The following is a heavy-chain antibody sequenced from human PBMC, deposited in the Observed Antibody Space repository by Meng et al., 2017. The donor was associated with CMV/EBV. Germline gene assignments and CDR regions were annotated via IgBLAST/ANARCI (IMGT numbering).Heavy chain of an antibody. CDR1: GFTFSSYW. CDR3: ARLERLLVHPYYYYGMDV. CDR2: INSDRSST. Sequence: GESLKISCAASGFTFSSYWMHWVRQAPGKGLVWVSRINSDRSSTSYADSVKGRFTISRDNAKNTLYLQMNSLRAEDTAVYYCARLERLLVHPYYYYGMDVWGQGTTVTVSS. J-gene: IGHJ6*02. D-gene: IGHD6-6*01. V-gene: IGHV3-74*01.